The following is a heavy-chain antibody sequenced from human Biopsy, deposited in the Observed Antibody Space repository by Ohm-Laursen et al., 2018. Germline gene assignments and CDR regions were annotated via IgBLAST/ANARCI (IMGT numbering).Heavy chain of an antibody. D-gene: IGHD6-6*01. CDR3: ARDSSRRAREGGMDV. CDR2: ISETSSHI. J-gene: IGHJ6*02. CDR1: GFSVSSYD. V-gene: IGHV3-21*01. Sequence: SLRLPCTASGFSVSSYDMNWVRQAPGKGLEWISYISETSSHIYDADPVRGRFTVARDIAKNSLYLQLNSLRVEDTAVYYCARDSSRRAREGGMDVWGQGTTATVSS.